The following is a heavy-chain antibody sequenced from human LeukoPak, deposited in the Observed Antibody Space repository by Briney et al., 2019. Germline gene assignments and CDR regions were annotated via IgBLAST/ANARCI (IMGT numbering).Heavy chain of an antibody. J-gene: IGHJ3*02. D-gene: IGHD3-22*01. CDR3: ARAPPYYYDSSGYLFGEAFDI. V-gene: IGHV3-53*01. CDR1: GFTVSSNY. CDR2: IYSGGST. Sequence: GGSLRLSCAASGFTVSSNYMSWVRQAPGKGLEWVSVIYSGGSTYYADSVKGRFTISRDNSENTLYLQMNSLRAEDTAVYYCARAPPYYYDSSGYLFGEAFDIWGQGTMVTVSS.